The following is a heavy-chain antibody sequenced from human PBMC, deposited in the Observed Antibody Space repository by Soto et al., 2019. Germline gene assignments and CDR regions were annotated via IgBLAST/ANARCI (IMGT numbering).Heavy chain of an antibody. V-gene: IGHV4-31*03. CDR3: ARVVPAATRGVAFDI. CDR2: IYYSGST. J-gene: IGHJ3*02. D-gene: IGHD2-2*01. CDR1: GGSISSGGYY. Sequence: QVQLQESGPGLVKPSQTLSLTCTVSGGSISSGGYYCSWIRQHPWKGLEWIGYIYYSGSTYYNPFFQSRVTILVDASKYLFSLKLSSVTAADTAVYYCARVVPAATRGVAFDICGQGTMVTVSS.